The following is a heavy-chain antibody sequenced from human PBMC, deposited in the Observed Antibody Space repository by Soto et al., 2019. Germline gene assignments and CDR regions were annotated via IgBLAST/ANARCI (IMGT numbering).Heavy chain of an antibody. J-gene: IGHJ4*02. CDR3: ARDLIDGVFER. CDR1: GDSVSRKSAG. V-gene: IGHV6-1*01. Sequence: SQTLSLTCAISGDSVSRKSAGWSWIRQSPSRGLEWLGRTYYRSKWYNDYAVSVKSRITINPDTSKNQFSLQLNSVTPEDTAVYYCARDLIDGVFERWGQGTPVTVSS. CDR2: TYYRSKWYN. D-gene: IGHD3-3*01.